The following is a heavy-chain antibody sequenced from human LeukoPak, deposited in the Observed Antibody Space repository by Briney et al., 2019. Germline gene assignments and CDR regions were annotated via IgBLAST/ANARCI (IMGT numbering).Heavy chain of an antibody. V-gene: IGHV3-30*02. Sequence: GGSLRLSCAASGFTFSSYGMHWVRQAPGKGLEWVAFIRYDGSNKYYADSVKGRFTISRDNSKNTLYLQMNSLRAEDTAAYYCAKPERYFDHVDYWGQGTLVTVSS. CDR3: AKPERYFDHVDY. CDR2: IRYDGSNK. J-gene: IGHJ4*02. D-gene: IGHD3-9*01. CDR1: GFTFSSYG.